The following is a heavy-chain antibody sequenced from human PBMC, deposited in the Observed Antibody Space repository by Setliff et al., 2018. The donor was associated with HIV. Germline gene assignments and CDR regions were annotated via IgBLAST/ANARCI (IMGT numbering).Heavy chain of an antibody. CDR2: IDYSGST. Sequence: PSETLSLTCTVSGGSIGTYYWSWIRQPPGKGLEWIGYIDYSGSTNYNPSLKSRVKMSIDTSKNQFSLKLSSVTAADTAVYFCARDPYCSGDGCFRYYQHWGRGTLVTVSS. D-gene: IGHD2-15*01. CDR3: ARDPYCSGDGCFRYYQH. J-gene: IGHJ1*01. V-gene: IGHV4-59*12. CDR1: GGSIGTYY.